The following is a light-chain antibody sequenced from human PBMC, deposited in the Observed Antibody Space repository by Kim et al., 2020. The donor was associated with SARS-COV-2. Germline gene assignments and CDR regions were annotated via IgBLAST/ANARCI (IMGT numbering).Light chain of an antibody. Sequence: ASIGDRVTITCRASQDIGNSVAWYQQKPGKGPNVLISSASTLSSGVPSRFSGSESETEYTLTISSLQPEDVATYYCQQYSGTLATFGQGTKVDIK. CDR3: QQYSGTLAT. V-gene: IGKV1-NL1*01. CDR2: SAS. CDR1: QDIGNS. J-gene: IGKJ1*01.